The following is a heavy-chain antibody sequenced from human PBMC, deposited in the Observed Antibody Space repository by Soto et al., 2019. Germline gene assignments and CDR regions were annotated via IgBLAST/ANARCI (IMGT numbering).Heavy chain of an antibody. D-gene: IGHD3-3*01. CDR1: GFTFSSYW. J-gene: IGHJ6*02. Sequence: GGSLRLSCAASGFTFSSYWMHWVRQAPGKGLVWVSRINSDGSSTSYADSVKGRFTISRDNAKNTLYLQMNSLRAEDTAVYYCASLLRFLEWSPFDGMDVWGQGTTVTVSS. CDR3: ASLLRFLEWSPFDGMDV. CDR2: INSDGSST. V-gene: IGHV3-74*01.